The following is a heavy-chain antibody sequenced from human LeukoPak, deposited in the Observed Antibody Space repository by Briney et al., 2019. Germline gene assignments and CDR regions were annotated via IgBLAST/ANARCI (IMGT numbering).Heavy chain of an antibody. CDR3: ARRHY. CDR2: INHSGST. CDR1: GGSISSYY. Sequence: SETLSLTCTVSGGSISSYYWSWIRQPPGKGLEWIGEINHSGSTNYNPSLKSRVTISVDTSKNQFSLKLSSVTAADTAVYYCARRHYWGQGTLVTVSS. J-gene: IGHJ4*02. V-gene: IGHV4-34*01.